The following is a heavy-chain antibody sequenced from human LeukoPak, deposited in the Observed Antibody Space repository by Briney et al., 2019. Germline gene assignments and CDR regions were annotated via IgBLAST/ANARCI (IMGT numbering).Heavy chain of an antibody. CDR2: IIPIFGTA. Sequence: SVKVSCKASGYTFTSYAISWVRQAPGQGLEWMGGIIPIFGTANYAQKFQGRVTITADESTSTAYMELSSLRSEDTAVYYCARGPYCSSTSCYSSNYAFLSWGQGTLVIVSS. V-gene: IGHV1-69*13. CDR1: GYTFTSYA. CDR3: ARGPYCSSTSCYSSNYAFLS. J-gene: IGHJ5*02. D-gene: IGHD2-2*01.